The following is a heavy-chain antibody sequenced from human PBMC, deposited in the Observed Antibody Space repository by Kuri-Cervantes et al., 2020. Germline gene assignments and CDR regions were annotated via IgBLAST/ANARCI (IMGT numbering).Heavy chain of an antibody. CDR3: ARGYCSGGSCYSAD. J-gene: IGHJ4*02. CDR2: ISSSSSYI. D-gene: IGHD2-15*01. CDR1: GFTFSNYA. V-gene: IGHV3-21*01. Sequence: ETLSLTCAASGFTFSNYAMSWVRQAPGKGLEWVSSISSSSSYIYYADSVKGRFTISRDNAKNSLYLQMNSLRAEDTAVYYCARGYCSGGSCYSADWGQGTLVTVSS.